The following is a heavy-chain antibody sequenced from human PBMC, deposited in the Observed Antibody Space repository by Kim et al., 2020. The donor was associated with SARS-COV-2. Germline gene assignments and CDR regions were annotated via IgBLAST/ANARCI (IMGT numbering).Heavy chain of an antibody. J-gene: IGHJ3*02. CDR2: TKSKVHSYAT. D-gene: IGHD2-15*01. Sequence: GGSLRLSCVASGFTLSDHHMDWVRQAPGEGLGWVGRTKSKVHSYATEYAASVKGRFTISRDDSESSLYLQINSLKVEDTAVYYCARRTGGGPDAYDIWGHGTMVTVSS. CDR3: ARRTGGGPDAYDI. V-gene: IGHV3-72*01. CDR1: GFTLSDHH.